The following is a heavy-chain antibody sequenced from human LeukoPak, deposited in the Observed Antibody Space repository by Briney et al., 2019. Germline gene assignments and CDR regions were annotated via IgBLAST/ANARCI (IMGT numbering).Heavy chain of an antibody. CDR2: ISGSGGST. CDR3: AKGGGYSYGSDAFDI. V-gene: IGHV3-23*01. D-gene: IGHD5-18*01. CDR1: GFPFSSYA. J-gene: IGHJ3*02. Sequence: GGSLRLSCAASGFPFSSYAMSWVPQAPGRGLGWVSAISGSGGSTYYADSVKSRFTISRDNSKNTLYLQMNSLRAEDTAVYYCAKGGGYSYGSDAFDIWGQGTMVTVSS.